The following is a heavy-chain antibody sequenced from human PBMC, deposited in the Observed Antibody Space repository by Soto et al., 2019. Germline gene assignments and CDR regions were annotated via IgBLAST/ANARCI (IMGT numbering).Heavy chain of an antibody. J-gene: IGHJ4*02. Sequence: GGSLRLSCAASGFTFSSYGMHWFRQAPGKGLEWVAVIWYDGSNKYYADSVKGRFTISRDNSKNTLYLQMNSLRAEDTAVYYCAREPNYGGNPNEYYFDYWGQGTLVTVSS. D-gene: IGHD4-17*01. CDR3: AREPNYGGNPNEYYFDY. CDR1: GFTFSSYG. CDR2: IWYDGSNK. V-gene: IGHV3-33*01.